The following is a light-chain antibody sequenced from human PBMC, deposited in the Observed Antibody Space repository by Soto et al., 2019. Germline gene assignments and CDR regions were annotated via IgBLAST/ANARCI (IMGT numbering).Light chain of an antibody. CDR2: GAS. J-gene: IGKJ1*01. V-gene: IGKV3-20*01. Sequence: EIVLTQSPGTLSLSPGERATLSCRAIQSVTSNYLAWYQQKPGQTPRLLIFGASIRDTGIPDRFSGSGSGTDFTLTINRLEPADFAVYFCQQYSSSQGWTFGQGTKVDI. CDR3: QQYSSSQGWT. CDR1: QSVTSNY.